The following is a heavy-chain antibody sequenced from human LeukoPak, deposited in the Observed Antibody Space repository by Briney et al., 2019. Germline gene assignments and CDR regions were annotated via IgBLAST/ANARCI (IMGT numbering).Heavy chain of an antibody. CDR2: IKPKTDDGTT. CDR1: GFIFSKAW. D-gene: IGHD3-16*01. V-gene: IGHV3-15*01. CDR3: TSALNLVLGELLGY. Sequence: GSLRLSCAAYGFIFSKAWMAWVRQAPGKGLEWVGHIKPKTDDGTTDYAAPVKGRFTISRDDSKSTLYLQMNSLNTEDTAVYFCTSALNLVLGELLGYWGQGTLVTVSS. J-gene: IGHJ4*02.